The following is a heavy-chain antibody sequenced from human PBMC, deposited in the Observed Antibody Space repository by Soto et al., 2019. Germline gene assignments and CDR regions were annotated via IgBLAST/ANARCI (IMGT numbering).Heavy chain of an antibody. D-gene: IGHD3-3*01. CDR3: ARDHSDYDFWSGYYRSYYYYGMDV. V-gene: IGHV4-30-4*01. J-gene: IGHJ6*02. CDR2: IYYSGST. Sequence: SATLSLTGTVSGGSISSGDYYWSWIRQPPGKGLEWIGYIYYSGSTYYNPSLKSRVTISVDTSKNQFSLKLSSVTAADTAVYYCARDHSDYDFWSGYYRSYYYYGMDVWGQGTTVTVSS. CDR1: GGSISSGDYY.